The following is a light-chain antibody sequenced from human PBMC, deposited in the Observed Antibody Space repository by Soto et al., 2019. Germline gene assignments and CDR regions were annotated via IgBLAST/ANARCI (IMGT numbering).Light chain of an antibody. CDR2: GAS. J-gene: IGKJ3*01. Sequence: TVLTQSPGTLSLSPGERATLSCRASQSVNSNYLAWYQQKPGKAPRLLIYGASSRATGIPIRFSGTGSGTDFTLTISRLEPEDFAVYFCQLYCCSPLFTFGPGTKVDIK. CDR1: QSVNSNY. V-gene: IGKV3-20*01. CDR3: QLYCCSPLFT.